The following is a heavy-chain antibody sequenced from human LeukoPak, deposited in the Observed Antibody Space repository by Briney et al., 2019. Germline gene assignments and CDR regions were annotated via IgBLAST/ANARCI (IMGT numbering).Heavy chain of an antibody. Sequence: PSETLSLTCAVYGGSFSGYYWSWIRQPPGKGLEWIGEINHSGSTNYNLSLKSRVTISVDTSKNQFSLKLSSVTAADTAVYYCASIIAHSPGDYWGQGTLVTVSS. J-gene: IGHJ4*02. V-gene: IGHV4-34*01. D-gene: IGHD1-20*01. CDR2: INHSGST. CDR3: ASIIAHSPGDY. CDR1: GGSFSGYY.